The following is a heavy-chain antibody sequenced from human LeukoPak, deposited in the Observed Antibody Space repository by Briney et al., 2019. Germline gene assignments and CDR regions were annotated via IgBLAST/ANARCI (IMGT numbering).Heavy chain of an antibody. Sequence: PGGSLRLSCAASGFSFSSYGMHWVRQAPGKGLEWVAFIRYDGSNKYYADSVKGRFTISRDNSKNTLYLQMNSLRSEDTAVYYCARGAYDSSGWIDYWGQGTLVTVSS. J-gene: IGHJ4*02. V-gene: IGHV3-30*02. CDR1: GFSFSSYG. CDR2: IRYDGSNK. D-gene: IGHD6-19*01. CDR3: ARGAYDSSGWIDY.